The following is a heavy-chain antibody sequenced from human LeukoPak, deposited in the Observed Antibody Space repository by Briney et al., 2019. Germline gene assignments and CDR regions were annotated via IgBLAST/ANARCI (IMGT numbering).Heavy chain of an antibody. J-gene: IGHJ4*02. CDR1: GFMFNTYW. D-gene: IGHD2-2*01. V-gene: IGHV3-7*01. CDR2: IKQDGSEK. Sequence: GGSLRLSCAASGFMFNTYWMSWVRQAPGKGLEWVANIKQDGSEKNYVDSVKGRFTISRDNANNSLYLQMNSLRVDDTAVYYCARNLPAADYWGQGTLVTVSS. CDR3: ARNLPAADY.